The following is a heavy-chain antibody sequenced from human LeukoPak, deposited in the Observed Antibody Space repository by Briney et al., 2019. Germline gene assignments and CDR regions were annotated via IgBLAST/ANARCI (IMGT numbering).Heavy chain of an antibody. D-gene: IGHD3-22*01. J-gene: IGHJ4*02. CDR3: ARDGYDSSGYYYYFDY. V-gene: IGHV4-4*07. CDR2: IYTSGST. Sequence: SETLSLTCTVSGGSISGYYWSWIRQPAGKGLEWIGRIYTSGSTNYNPSLKSRVTMSVDTSKNQFSLKLSSVTAADTAVYYCARDGYDSSGYYYYFDYWGQGTLVTVSS. CDR1: GGSISGYY.